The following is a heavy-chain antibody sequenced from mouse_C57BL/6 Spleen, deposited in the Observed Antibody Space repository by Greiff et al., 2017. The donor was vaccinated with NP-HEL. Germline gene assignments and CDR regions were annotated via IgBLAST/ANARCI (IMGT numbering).Heavy chain of an antibody. CDR1: GYTFTDYY. Sequence: EVQLQQSGPELVKPGASVKISCKASGYTFTDYYMNWVKQSHGKSLEWIGDINPNNGGTSYNQKFKGKATLTVDKSSSTAYMELRSLTSEDSAVYDCARSGYYGSSPGWYFDVGGTGTTVTVSS. CDR2: INPNNGGT. J-gene: IGHJ1*03. D-gene: IGHD1-1*01. CDR3: ARSGYYGSSPGWYFDV. V-gene: IGHV1-26*01.